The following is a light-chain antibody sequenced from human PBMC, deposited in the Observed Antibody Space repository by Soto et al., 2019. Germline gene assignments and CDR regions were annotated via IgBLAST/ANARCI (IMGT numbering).Light chain of an antibody. CDR2: EVS. V-gene: IGLV2-8*01. J-gene: IGLJ2*01. CDR3: SSYAGSNNLV. Sequence: QSVLTQPPSASGSPGQSVTLSFTGTSSDVGGYHYVSWYQQHPGKAPKLMIYEVSKRPSGVPDRFSGSKSGNTASLTVSGIQAEDEADYYCSSYAGSNNLVFGGGTKLTVL. CDR1: SSDVGGYHY.